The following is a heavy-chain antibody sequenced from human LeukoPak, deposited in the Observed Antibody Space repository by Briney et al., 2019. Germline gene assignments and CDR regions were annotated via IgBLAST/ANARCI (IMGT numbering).Heavy chain of an antibody. CDR3: ARDGSTFTSGAMDV. J-gene: IGHJ6*02. CDR1: GGSISSYY. CDR2: ASDSGNT. Sequence: SETLSLTCTVSGGSISSYYWSWIRQPPGEGLEWIGYASDSGNTNYNPSLKRRVTISVDTSKNQFSLKLSSVTAADTAVYYCARDGSTFTSGAMDVWGRGTTVTVSS. D-gene: IGHD3-3*02. V-gene: IGHV4-59*13.